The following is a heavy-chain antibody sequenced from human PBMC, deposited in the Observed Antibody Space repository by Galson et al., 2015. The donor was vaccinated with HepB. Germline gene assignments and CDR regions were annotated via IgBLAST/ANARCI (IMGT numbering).Heavy chain of an antibody. Sequence: SLRLSCAASGFTFSSYAMSWVRQAPGKGLEWVSAISGSGGSTYYADSVKGRFTISRDNSKNTLYLQMNSLRAEDTAVYYCAKARLPMYYDILTGYPQYPDFDYWGQGTLVTVSS. D-gene: IGHD3-9*01. J-gene: IGHJ4*02. V-gene: IGHV3-23*01. CDR2: ISGSGGST. CDR3: AKARLPMYYDILTGYPQYPDFDY. CDR1: GFTFSSYA.